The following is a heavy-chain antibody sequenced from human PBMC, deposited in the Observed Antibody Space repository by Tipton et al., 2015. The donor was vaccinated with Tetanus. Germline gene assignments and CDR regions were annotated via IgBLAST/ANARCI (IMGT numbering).Heavy chain of an antibody. D-gene: IGHD6-19*01. J-gene: IGHJ3*01. CDR2: IIPIFGTA. V-gene: IGHV1-69*05. CDR3: AFGLAVAGSDALDF. CDR1: GGTFSNYA. Sequence: QSGAEVKRPGSSVKVSCKASGGTFSNYAISWVRQAPGQGLEWMGGIIPIFGTAKYAQKFQGRVALTRDTSINTAYMELSRLGSDDTAVYYCAFGLAVAGSDALDFWGQGTMVTVSS.